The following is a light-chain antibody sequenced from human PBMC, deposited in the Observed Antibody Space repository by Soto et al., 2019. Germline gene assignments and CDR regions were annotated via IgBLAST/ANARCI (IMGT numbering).Light chain of an antibody. CDR2: DVS. Sequence: QSALTQPASVSGSPGQSITISCTGTSSDVGGYNYVSWYQQHPGKAPKLMIYDVSNRPSGVSNRFSGSKSGNTASLTISGLQAEDEADYYCSSSTSSRLVVFGGWTLLTVL. J-gene: IGLJ2*01. CDR1: SSDVGGYNY. CDR3: SSSTSSRLVV. V-gene: IGLV2-14*01.